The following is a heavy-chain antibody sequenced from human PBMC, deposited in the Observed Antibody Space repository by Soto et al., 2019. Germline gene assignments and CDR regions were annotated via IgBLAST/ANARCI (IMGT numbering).Heavy chain of an antibody. J-gene: IGHJ4*02. Sequence: PGGSLRLSCAASGFTFSSYAMSWVRQAPGKGLEWVSAISGSGGSTYYADSVEGRFTISRDNSKNTLYLQMNSLESEDTAVYYCSRDDSDWFFNWGRGTLVTVSS. CDR2: ISGSGGST. D-gene: IGHD3-9*01. V-gene: IGHV3-23*01. CDR3: SRDDSDWFFN. CDR1: GFTFSSYA.